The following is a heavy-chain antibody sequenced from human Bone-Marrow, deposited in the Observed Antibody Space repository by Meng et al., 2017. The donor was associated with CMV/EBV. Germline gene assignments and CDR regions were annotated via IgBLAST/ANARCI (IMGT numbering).Heavy chain of an antibody. J-gene: IGHJ4*02. CDR3: TVNIWSDY. D-gene: IGHD2/OR15-2a*01. Sequence: LSCPAFGITFSNDWMNWVRQAPGKGLEWVGRIKSKTRGETTDYAAPVKGRFTISRDDSKNTLYLQMNSLITEDTAVYYCTVNIWSDYWGQGTLVTVSS. V-gene: IGHV3-15*07. CDR1: GITFSNDW. CDR2: IKSKTRGETT.